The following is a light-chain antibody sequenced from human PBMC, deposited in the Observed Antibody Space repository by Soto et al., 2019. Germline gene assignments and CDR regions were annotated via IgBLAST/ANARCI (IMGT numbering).Light chain of an antibody. CDR3: SSYTSFKTLV. CDR2: DVT. J-gene: IGLJ1*01. CDR1: SSDVGGYKY. V-gene: IGLV2-14*01. Sequence: QSVLTQPASVSESPGQSITISCTGSSSDVGGYKYVSWYQQHPGKAPKLLIYDVTNRPSGFSNRFSGSKSGYTASLTISGLQSEDEADYYCSSYTSFKTLVFGTGTKVTVL.